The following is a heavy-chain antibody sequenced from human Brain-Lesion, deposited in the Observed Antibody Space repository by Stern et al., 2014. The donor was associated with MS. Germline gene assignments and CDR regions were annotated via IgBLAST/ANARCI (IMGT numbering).Heavy chain of an antibody. Sequence: VQLVESGPGLVKPSGTLSLTCAVSGGSISSSNWWSLVRPSPGKGLEWIGEIYHSGGTKYSPSFESRVIISVDKSKNQFSLKLSYVTAADTAVYYCARELPDLNAFDIWGQGTMVTVSS. V-gene: IGHV4-4*02. CDR3: ARELPDLNAFDI. CDR2: IYHSGGT. D-gene: IGHD1-14*01. J-gene: IGHJ3*02. CDR1: GGSISSSNW.